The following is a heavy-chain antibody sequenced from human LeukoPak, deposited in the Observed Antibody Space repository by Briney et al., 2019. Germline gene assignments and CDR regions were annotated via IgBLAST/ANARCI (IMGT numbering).Heavy chain of an antibody. CDR2: LSYDDSNK. V-gene: IGHV3-30*18. J-gene: IGHJ1*01. Sequence: GGSLRLSCAASGFTFTSYGIHWVRQAPGKGLEWVAVLSYDDSNKYYADSVKGRFTISRDKSKNTLYLQMKSLRAEDTAVYYCAKVSSSWTFGYFQHWGQGTLVTVSS. CDR3: AKVSSSWTFGYFQH. CDR1: GFTFTSYG. D-gene: IGHD6-13*01.